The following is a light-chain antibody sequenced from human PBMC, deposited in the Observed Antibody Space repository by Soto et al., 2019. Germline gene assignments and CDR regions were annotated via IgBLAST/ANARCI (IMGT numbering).Light chain of an antibody. Sequence: EIVLTQSPGTLSLSQGERATLSCGASQSVSNNYLAWYQQKPGQAPRLLIYGASNRATGIPDRFSGSGSGTDFTLTISRLEPEDFAVYYCQQCGNSPRTFGQGTKVDIK. CDR2: GAS. J-gene: IGKJ1*01. CDR1: QSVSNNY. V-gene: IGKV3-20*01. CDR3: QQCGNSPRT.